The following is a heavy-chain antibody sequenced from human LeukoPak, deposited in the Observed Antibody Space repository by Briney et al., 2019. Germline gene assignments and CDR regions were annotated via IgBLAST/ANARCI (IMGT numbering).Heavy chain of an antibody. V-gene: IGHV3-33*08. CDR2: IWYDGSNK. Sequence: GSLRLSCAASGFTFSNYAMHWVRQAPGKGLEWVAVIWYDGSNKYYTDSVKGRFTISRDNSKNTLYLQMNSLRAEDTAVYYCARDLVGSSSPYYYYGMDVWGQGTTVTVSS. J-gene: IGHJ6*02. D-gene: IGHD6-6*01. CDR1: GFTFSNYA. CDR3: ARDLVGSSSPYYYYGMDV.